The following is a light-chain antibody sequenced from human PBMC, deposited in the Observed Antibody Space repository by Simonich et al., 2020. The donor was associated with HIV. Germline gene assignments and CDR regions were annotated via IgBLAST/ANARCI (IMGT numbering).Light chain of an antibody. CDR3: NSYTSTSTWV. Sequence: QSVLTQPPSASGTPGQRVTISCSGSSSTVGTNTVNWYQQLPGTAPKLMIYYVSKRPAWVSNRFAGSRYGNTASLTISGLLAEDEADYYCNSYTSTSTWVFGGGTKLTVL. CDR2: YVS. V-gene: IGLV1-44*01. J-gene: IGLJ3*02. CDR1: SSTVGTNT.